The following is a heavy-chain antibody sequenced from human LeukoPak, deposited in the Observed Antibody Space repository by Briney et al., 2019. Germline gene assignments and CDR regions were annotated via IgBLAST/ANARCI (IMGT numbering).Heavy chain of an antibody. CDR2: ISRIGGST. Sequence: GGSLRLSCAASGFTVSSNYMSWVRQAPGKGLEWVSGISRIGGSTHYADSVKGRFTISRDNSKNILYLQMNSLRAEDTALYYCAKDFVGTGNFRGGDYWGQGTLVTVSS. J-gene: IGHJ4*02. V-gene: IGHV3-23*01. CDR1: GFTVSSNY. D-gene: IGHD1-1*01. CDR3: AKDFVGTGNFRGGDY.